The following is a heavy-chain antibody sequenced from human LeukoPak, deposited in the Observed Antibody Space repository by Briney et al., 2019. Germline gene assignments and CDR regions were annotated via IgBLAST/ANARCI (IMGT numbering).Heavy chain of an antibody. CDR2: FDPEDGET. CDR3: ATLGLRGMDIVVVPAGAFDI. J-gene: IGHJ3*02. V-gene: IGHV1-24*01. D-gene: IGHD2-2*03. CDR1: GYTLTELS. Sequence: ASVKVSCKVSGYTLTELSMHWVRQAPGKGLEWMGGFDPEDGETIYAQKFQGRVTMTGDTSTDTAYMELSSLRSVDTAVYYCATLGLRGMDIVVVPAGAFDIWGQGTMATVSS.